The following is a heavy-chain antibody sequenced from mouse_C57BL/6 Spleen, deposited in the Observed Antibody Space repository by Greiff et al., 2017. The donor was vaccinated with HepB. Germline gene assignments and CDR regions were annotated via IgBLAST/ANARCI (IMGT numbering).Heavy chain of an antibody. V-gene: IGHV1-53*01. D-gene: IGHD1-1*01. J-gene: IGHJ4*01. CDR2: INPSNGGT. CDR1: GYTFTSYW. CDR3: ARAEGAYYYGSSYVMDY. Sequence: LQQPGTELVKPGASVKLSCKASGYTFTSYWMHWVKQRPGQGLEWIGNINPSNGGTNYNEKFKSKATLTVDKSSSTAYMQLSSLTSEDSAVYYCARAEGAYYYGSSYVMDYWGQGTSVTVSS.